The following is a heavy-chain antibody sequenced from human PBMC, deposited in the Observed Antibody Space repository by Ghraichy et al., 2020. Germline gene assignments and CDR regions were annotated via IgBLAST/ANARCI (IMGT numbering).Heavy chain of an antibody. CDR3: ARAVGDPTYIDY. CDR2: THFRSKWYH. V-gene: IGHV6-1*01. CDR1: GDSVSDNTAA. J-gene: IGHJ4*01. D-gene: IGHD3-10*01. Sequence: SQTLSLTCAISGDSVSDNTAAWNWIRQSPSRVLEWLGRTHFRSKWYHDYAISVRSRITINPDTSKNQFSLQLNSVTPEDTAVYYCARAVGDPTYIDYWGQGTLVTVSS.